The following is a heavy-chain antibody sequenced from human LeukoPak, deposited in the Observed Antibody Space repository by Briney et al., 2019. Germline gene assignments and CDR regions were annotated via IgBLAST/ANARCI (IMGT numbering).Heavy chain of an antibody. CDR1: GFALSTYG. D-gene: IGHD2-15*01. V-gene: IGHV3-23*01. CDR2: IRIGGGGT. Sequence: GGSLTLSCAASGFALSTYGMSWVRHTPARGLEWVSSIRIGGGGTFYADSVKGRFTISRDNSQNTLQLQLNNRRIEGTDRKFCARCIVLSQGSCNWFVPWGEGTLVADSS. CDR3: ARCIVLSQGSCNWFVP. J-gene: IGHJ5*02.